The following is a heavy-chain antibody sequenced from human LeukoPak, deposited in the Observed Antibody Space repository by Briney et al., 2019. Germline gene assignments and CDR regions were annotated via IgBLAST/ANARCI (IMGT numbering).Heavy chain of an antibody. CDR3: ARGWRYNWFDP. CDR2: IYYSGST. J-gene: IGHJ5*02. CDR1: GGSISNKY. Sequence: SETLSLTCTVSGGSISNKYWSWIRQPPGKGPQWIGYIYYSGSTSYNPSLKSRVTISVDTSKNQISLKLTSVTAADTAMYYCARGWRYNWFDPWGQGTLVTVSS. V-gene: IGHV4-59*01.